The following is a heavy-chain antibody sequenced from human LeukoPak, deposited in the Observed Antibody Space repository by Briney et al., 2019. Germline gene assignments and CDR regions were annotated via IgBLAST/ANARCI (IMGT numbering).Heavy chain of an antibody. CDR3: ARGGLRYSSSSEAFDI. Sequence: GGSLRLSCAASGFTVSSNEMSWVRQAPGKGLEWVSSISGGSTYYADSRKGRFTISRDNSKNTLHLQMNSLRAEDTAVYYCARGGLRYSSSSEAFDIWGQGTMVTVSS. V-gene: IGHV3-38-3*01. J-gene: IGHJ3*02. D-gene: IGHD6-6*01. CDR2: ISGGST. CDR1: GFTVSSNE.